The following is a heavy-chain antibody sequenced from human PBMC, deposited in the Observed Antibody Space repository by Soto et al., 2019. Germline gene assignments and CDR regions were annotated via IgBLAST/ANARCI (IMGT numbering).Heavy chain of an antibody. J-gene: IGHJ5*02. D-gene: IGHD6-6*01. CDR2: IYYSGST. CDR1: GGSISSSSYY. Sequence: PSETLSLTCTVSGGSISSSSYYWGWIRQPPGKGLEWIGSIYYSGSTYYNPSLKSRVTISVDTSKNQFSLKLSSVTAADTAVYYCERVEYSSSRGAWFDPWGQGTLVTVSS. V-gene: IGHV4-39*01. CDR3: ERVEYSSSRGAWFDP.